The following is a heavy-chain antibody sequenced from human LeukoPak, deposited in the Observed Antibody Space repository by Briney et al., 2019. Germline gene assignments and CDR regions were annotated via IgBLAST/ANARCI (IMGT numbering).Heavy chain of an antibody. J-gene: IGHJ4*02. CDR3: ARGPEYYGTITHFDY. V-gene: IGHV5-51*01. CDR2: IYPGDSDT. D-gene: IGHD3-10*01. CDR1: GYSFTSYW. Sequence: GESLKISCKGSGYSFTSYWIGWVRQMPGKGLEWMGIIYPGDSDTRYSPSFQGQVTISADKSISTAYLQWSSLKASDTAMYYCARGPEYYGTITHFDYWGQGTLVTVSS.